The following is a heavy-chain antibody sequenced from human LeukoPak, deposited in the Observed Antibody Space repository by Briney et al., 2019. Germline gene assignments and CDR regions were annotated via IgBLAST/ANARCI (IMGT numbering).Heavy chain of an antibody. CDR1: GFTFSNYD. J-gene: IGHJ4*02. D-gene: IGHD1-26*01. CDR3: ASAAYSGTFTDY. Sequence: GGSLRLYCAASGFTFSNYDMNWVRQAPGKGLEWVSSISSSSSYIYYADSVKGRFTISRDNAKNSLYLQMNTLRAEDTAVYYCASAAYSGTFTDYWGQGTLVTVSS. CDR2: ISSSSSYI. V-gene: IGHV3-21*01.